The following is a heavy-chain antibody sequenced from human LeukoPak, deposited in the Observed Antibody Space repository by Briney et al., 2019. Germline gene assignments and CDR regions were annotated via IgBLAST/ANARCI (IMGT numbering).Heavy chain of an antibody. CDR1: GFTFSSYS. Sequence: TGGSLRLSCAASGFTFSSYSMNWVRQAPGKGLEWIGEINHSGSTNYNPSLKSRVTISVDTSKNQFSLKLSSVTAADTAVYYCARLVWSTIDYWGQGTLVTVSS. J-gene: IGHJ4*02. CDR2: INHSGST. CDR3: ARLVWSTIDY. V-gene: IGHV4-34*01. D-gene: IGHD3-10*01.